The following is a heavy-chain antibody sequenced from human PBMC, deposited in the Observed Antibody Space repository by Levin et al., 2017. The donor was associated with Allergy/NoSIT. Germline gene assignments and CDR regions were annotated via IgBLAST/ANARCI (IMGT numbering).Heavy chain of an antibody. CDR1: GFTFSNNA. Sequence: PGGSLRLSCVASGFTFSNNAMSWVRQAPGKGLEWVSSISGSGDHSFETDSVKGRFTVSRDNSKNTLSLQMNSLRATDTAIYYCAERSVQSGTYYNSYVYYYLDVWGQGTTVTVSS. J-gene: IGHJ6*03. CDR3: AERSVQSGTYYNSYVYYYLDV. CDR2: ISGSGDHS. V-gene: IGHV3-23*01. D-gene: IGHD3-10*01.